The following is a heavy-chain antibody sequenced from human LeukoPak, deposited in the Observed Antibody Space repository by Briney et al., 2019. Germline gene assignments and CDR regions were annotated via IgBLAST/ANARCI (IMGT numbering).Heavy chain of an antibody. V-gene: IGHV3-30-3*01. D-gene: IGHD3-22*01. J-gene: IGHJ4*02. CDR1: GFTFSTYP. CDR2: ISDDGSNK. CDR3: AKAPPDSTGYYPFGY. Sequence: PGGSLRLSCAASGFTFSTYPMHWVRQAPGKGLEWVTVISDDGSNKYYADSVKGRFTISRDNSKNTLYLQMNSLRAEDTAVYYCAKAPPDSTGYYPFGYWGQGTLVTVSS.